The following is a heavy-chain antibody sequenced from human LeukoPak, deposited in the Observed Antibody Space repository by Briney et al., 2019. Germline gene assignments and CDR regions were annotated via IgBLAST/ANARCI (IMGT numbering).Heavy chain of an antibody. V-gene: IGHV1-18*01. Sequence: VASVKVSCKASGYTFTSYDINWVRQATGQGLEWMGWISAYNGNTNYAQKLQGRVTMITDTSTSTAYMELRSLRSDDTAVYYCARGCSSTSCYLWWFDPWGQGTLVTVSS. CDR3: ARGCSSTSCYLWWFDP. CDR2: ISAYNGNT. D-gene: IGHD2-2*01. J-gene: IGHJ5*02. CDR1: GYTFTSYD.